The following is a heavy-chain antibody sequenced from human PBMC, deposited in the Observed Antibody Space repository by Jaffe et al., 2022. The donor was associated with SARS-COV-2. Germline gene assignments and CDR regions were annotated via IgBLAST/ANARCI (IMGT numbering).Heavy chain of an antibody. J-gene: IGHJ5*02. CDR3: GRHRRECGGDCPRSWFDP. CDR1: GGSISTSSSY. Sequence: QLQLQESGPGLVKPSETLSLTCTVSGGSISTSSSYWGWIRQPPGKGLEWIGSMYYSGSTYYNPSLKSRVTISVDRSKNQFSLKLSSVTAADTAVYYCGRHRRECGGDCPRSWFDPWGQGTLVTVSS. D-gene: IGHD2-21*02. V-gene: IGHV4-39*01. CDR2: MYYSGST.